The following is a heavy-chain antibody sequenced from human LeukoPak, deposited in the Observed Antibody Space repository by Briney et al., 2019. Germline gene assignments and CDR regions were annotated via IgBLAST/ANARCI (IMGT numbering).Heavy chain of an antibody. J-gene: IGHJ5*02. CDR1: GFSLSTSGMC. Sequence: SGSALVKPTQTLTLTCTFSGFSLSTSGMCVSWVRQPPGKALEWLALIDWDDDKYYSTSLKTRLTISKDTSKNQVVLTMTNMDPVDTATYYCALHAYGSPYNWFDPWGQGTLVTVSS. V-gene: IGHV2-70*20. CDR2: IDWDDDK. D-gene: IGHD3-16*01. CDR3: ALHAYGSPYNWFDP.